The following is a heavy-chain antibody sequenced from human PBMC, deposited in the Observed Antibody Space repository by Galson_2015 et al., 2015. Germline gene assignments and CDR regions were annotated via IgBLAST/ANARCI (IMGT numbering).Heavy chain of an antibody. D-gene: IGHD3-16*02. CDR1: GYTFTSYY. Sequence: VKVSCKASGYTFTSYYMHWVRQAPGQGLEWMGIINPSGGSTSYAQKFQGRVTMTRDTSTSTVYMELSSLRSEDTAVYYCARDFPPPYDYVWGSYRLGNVAFDIWGQGTMVTVSS. CDR3: ARDFPPPYDYVWGSYRLGNVAFDI. V-gene: IGHV1-46*01. J-gene: IGHJ3*02. CDR2: INPSGGST.